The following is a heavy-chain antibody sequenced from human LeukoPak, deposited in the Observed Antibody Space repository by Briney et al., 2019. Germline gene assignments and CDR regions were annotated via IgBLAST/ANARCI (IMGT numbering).Heavy chain of an antibody. D-gene: IGHD6-19*01. J-gene: IGHJ5*02. CDR2: FDPDDGKT. CDR1: GYSLTKLS. V-gene: IGHV1-24*01. CDR3: TTVVAGNWFDP. Sequence: ASVKVSCKISGYSLTKLSVHWVRQAPGKGLEWMGGFDPDDGKTIWAEKFQGRVTKTEDTSTDTAYMDLNSLSSDDTAVYYCTTVVAGNWFDPWGQGTLVTVSS.